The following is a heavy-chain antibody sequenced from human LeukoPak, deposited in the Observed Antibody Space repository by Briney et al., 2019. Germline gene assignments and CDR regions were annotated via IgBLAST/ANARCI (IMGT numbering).Heavy chain of an antibody. D-gene: IGHD3-22*01. J-gene: IGHJ4*02. Sequence: SETLSLTCTVSGGSISSYYWSWIRQPAGKGLEWIGRFYTGASPNYNPSLKSRVTISVDMSRNQFSLKLSSVTAADTAVYYCASFSYDSSASYFDYWGQGTLVTVSS. CDR1: GGSISSYY. CDR2: FYTGASP. V-gene: IGHV4-4*07. CDR3: ASFSYDSSASYFDY.